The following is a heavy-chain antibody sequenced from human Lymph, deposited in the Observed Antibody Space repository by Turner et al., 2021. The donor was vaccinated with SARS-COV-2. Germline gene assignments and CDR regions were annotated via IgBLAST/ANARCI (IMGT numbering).Heavy chain of an antibody. CDR1: GGSMNNNY. D-gene: IGHD2-21*02. V-gene: IGHV4-59*01. CDR3: ARQTVNNWVDP. Sequence: QVQLQESGPRLVKPLETLSLTCTVSGGSMNNNYWSWIRQPPGKRLEWIGFIFYRGSTNYNPSLKSRVTISVDTSENQFSLKLTSVTDADTAIYYCARQTVNNWVDPWGQGTLVTVSS. J-gene: IGHJ5*02. CDR2: IFYRGST.